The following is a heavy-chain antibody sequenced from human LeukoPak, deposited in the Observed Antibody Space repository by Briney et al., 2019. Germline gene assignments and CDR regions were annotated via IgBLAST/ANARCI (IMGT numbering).Heavy chain of an antibody. J-gene: IGHJ4*02. Sequence: ASVKVSCKASGYTFTGYYMHWVRQAPGQGLEWMGWINPDSGGTNFAQKFQGRVTMTRDTPISTAYMELSRLRSDDTAVYYCGRDFRDSSDYWGQGTLVTVSS. CDR3: GRDFRDSSDY. D-gene: IGHD2-21*02. V-gene: IGHV1-2*02. CDR2: INPDSGGT. CDR1: GYTFTGYY.